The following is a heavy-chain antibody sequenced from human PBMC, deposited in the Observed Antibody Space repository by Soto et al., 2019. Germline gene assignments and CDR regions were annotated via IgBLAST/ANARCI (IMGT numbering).Heavy chain of an antibody. J-gene: IGHJ4*02. CDR2: ISYDGSNK. D-gene: IGHD5-12*01. CDR3: AKDEVGSGYSGY. Sequence: GGSLRLSCAASGFTFSSYGMHWVRQAPGKGLEWVAVISYDGSNKYYADSVKGRFTISRDNSKNTLYLQMNSLRAEDTAVYYCAKDEVGSGYSGYWGQGTLVNVSS. V-gene: IGHV3-30*18. CDR1: GFTFSSYG.